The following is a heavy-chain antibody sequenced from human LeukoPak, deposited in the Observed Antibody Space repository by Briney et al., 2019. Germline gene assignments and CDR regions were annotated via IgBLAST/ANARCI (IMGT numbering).Heavy chain of an antibody. CDR1: GGSISSSSYY. V-gene: IGHV4-39*01. CDR2: ICYSGST. Sequence: SETLSLTCTVSGGSISSSSYYWGWIRQPPGKGLEWIMSICYSGSTYYNPSLKSRVTISVDTSKNQFSLKLSSVTAADTAVYYCARHHDSIRYGDNPFGYWGQGTLVTVSA. CDR3: ARHHDSIRYGDNPFGY. J-gene: IGHJ4*02. D-gene: IGHD4-17*01.